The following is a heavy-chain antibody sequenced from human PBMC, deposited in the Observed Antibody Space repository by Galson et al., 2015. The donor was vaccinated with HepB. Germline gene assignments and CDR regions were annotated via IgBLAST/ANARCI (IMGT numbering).Heavy chain of an antibody. CDR3: ASGLLRYFDWPNRAAKGYYYYMDV. CDR1: GGTFSSYA. Sequence: SVKVSCKASGGTFSSYAITWVRQAPGQGLEWMGGIIPIFGTANYAQKFQGRVTITADESTSTAYMELSSLRSEDTAVYYCASGLLRYFDWPNRAAKGYYYYMDVWGKGTTVTVSS. D-gene: IGHD3-9*01. J-gene: IGHJ6*03. V-gene: IGHV1-69*13. CDR2: IIPIFGTA.